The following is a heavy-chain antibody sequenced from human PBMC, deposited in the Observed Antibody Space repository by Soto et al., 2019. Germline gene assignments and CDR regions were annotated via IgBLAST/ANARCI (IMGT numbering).Heavy chain of an antibody. Sequence: GSLRLSCAASGFTFSSYDMHWVRQATGKGLEWVSAIGTAGDTYYPGSVKGRFTISRENAKNSLYLQMNSLRAGDTAVYYCAREFTTMGYYGMDVWGQGTTVTVSS. D-gene: IGHD3-10*01. CDR3: AREFTTMGYYGMDV. J-gene: IGHJ6*02. V-gene: IGHV3-13*01. CDR2: IGTAGDT. CDR1: GFTFSSYD.